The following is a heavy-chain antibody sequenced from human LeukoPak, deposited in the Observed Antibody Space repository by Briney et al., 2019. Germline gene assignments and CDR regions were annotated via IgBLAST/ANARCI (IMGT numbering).Heavy chain of an antibody. CDR2: INPNSGGT. CDR3: ARVTEGYYFDY. V-gene: IGHV1-2*02. CDR1: GYTFTGYY. Sequence: ASVTVSCKASGYTFTGYYMHWVRQAPGQGLEWMGWINPNSGGTNYAQKFQGRVTMTRDTPISTAYMELSRLRSDDTAVYYCARVTEGYYFDYWGQGTLVTVSS. J-gene: IGHJ4*02.